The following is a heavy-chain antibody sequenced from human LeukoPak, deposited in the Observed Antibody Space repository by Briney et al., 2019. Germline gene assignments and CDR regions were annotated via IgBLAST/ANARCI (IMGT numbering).Heavy chain of an antibody. D-gene: IGHD3-10*01. CDR1: GFTFSSDW. CDR2: INSAGSIT. Sequence: GGSLRLSCAASGFTFSSDWMHWVRQAPAKGLVWVSRINSAGSITNYADSVKGRFTVSRDYAKNTLYLQMNSLRAEDTAVYYCARDYTTVRGIIDHWGQGTLVTVSS. CDR3: ARDYTTVRGIIDH. V-gene: IGHV3-74*01. J-gene: IGHJ4*02.